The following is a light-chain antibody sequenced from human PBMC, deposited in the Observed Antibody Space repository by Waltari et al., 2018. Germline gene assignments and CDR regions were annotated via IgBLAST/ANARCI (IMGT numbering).Light chain of an antibody. CDR1: SSHIDTNT. CDR2: TKN. J-gene: IGLJ1*01. V-gene: IGLV1-44*01. Sequence: QSVLTQPPSASGTPGQRVTISCSGTSSHIDTNTLNWYQQLPGTAPKLLIYTKNHRPSGVPDRFSGSKSGTSASLAISGLQSEDEADYYCAAWDDGLNGYVFGTGTKVTVL. CDR3: AAWDDGLNGYV.